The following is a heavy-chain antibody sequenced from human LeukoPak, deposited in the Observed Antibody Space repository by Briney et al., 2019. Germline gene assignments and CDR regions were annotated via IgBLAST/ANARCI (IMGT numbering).Heavy chain of an antibody. V-gene: IGHV3-64*01. CDR3: ARGPKRGGWLQIKWAEAAFDI. J-gene: IGHJ3*02. Sequence: GGSLRLSCVASGFTFSSYAMHWVRQTPGKGLEYVSGINSNGGSTHYANSVKGRFTISRDNSKHTLYLQMGSLRSEDTAVYYCARGPKRGGWLQIKWAEAAFDIWGQGTMVTVSS. CDR1: GFTFSSYA. D-gene: IGHD5-24*01. CDR2: INSNGGST.